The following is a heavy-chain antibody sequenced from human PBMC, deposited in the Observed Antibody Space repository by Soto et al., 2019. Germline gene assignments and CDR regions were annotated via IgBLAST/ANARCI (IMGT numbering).Heavy chain of an antibody. Sequence: QVQLVQSGAEVKKPGASVKVSCKTSGYTFTNYGINWVRQAPGQGLEWMGWINPDNGNTNYAQKVQGRVTITTDTSNATAHMELRNLRSYDSAVYFCAGGPRHCTGDRCYNRFDPWGQGTLVSVSS. J-gene: IGHJ5*02. V-gene: IGHV1-18*01. CDR2: INPDNGNT. CDR1: GYTFTNYG. CDR3: AGGPRHCTGDRCYNRFDP. D-gene: IGHD2-15*01.